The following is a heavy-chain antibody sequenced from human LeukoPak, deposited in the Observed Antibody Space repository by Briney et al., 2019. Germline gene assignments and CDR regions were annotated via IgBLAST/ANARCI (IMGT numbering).Heavy chain of an antibody. V-gene: IGHV1-3*01. CDR2: INAGNGNT. D-gene: IGHD3-22*01. CDR1: GYTFTSYA. J-gene: IGHJ3*02. CDR3: AISPEDYYDSSGYYYVGAFDI. Sequence: ASVTVSCKASGYTFTSYAMHWVRQAPGQRLEWMGWINAGNGNTKYSQKFQGRVTITRDTSASTAYMELSSLRSEDTAVYYCAISPEDYYDSSGYYYVGAFDIWGQGTMVTVSS.